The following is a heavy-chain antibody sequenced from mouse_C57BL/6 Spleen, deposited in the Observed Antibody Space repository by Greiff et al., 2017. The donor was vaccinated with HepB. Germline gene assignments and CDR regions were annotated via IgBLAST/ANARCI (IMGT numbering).Heavy chain of an antibody. CDR3: ATYYSNYFDD. Sequence: VQLQQSGPELVKPGASVKISCKASGYAFSSSWMNWVKQRPGKGLEWIGRIYSGDGDTNYNGKFKGKATLTADKSSSTAYMQLSSLTSEDSAVYFCATYYSNYFDDWGQGTTLTVSS. CDR2: IYSGDGDT. D-gene: IGHD2-5*01. CDR1: GYAFSSSW. V-gene: IGHV1-82*01. J-gene: IGHJ2*01.